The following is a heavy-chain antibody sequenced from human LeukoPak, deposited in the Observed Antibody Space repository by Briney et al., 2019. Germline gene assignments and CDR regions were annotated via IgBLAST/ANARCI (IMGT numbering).Heavy chain of an antibody. CDR2: IYYSGST. CDR3: ARSGVVVPIDY. V-gene: IGHV4-34*01. J-gene: IGHJ4*02. D-gene: IGHD2-15*01. CDR1: GGSFSGYY. Sequence: SETLSLTCAVYGGSFSGYYWSWIRQPPGKGLEWIGSIYYSGSTYYNPSLKSRVTISVDTSKNQFSLKLSSVTAADTAVYYCARSGVVVPIDYWGQGTLVTVSS.